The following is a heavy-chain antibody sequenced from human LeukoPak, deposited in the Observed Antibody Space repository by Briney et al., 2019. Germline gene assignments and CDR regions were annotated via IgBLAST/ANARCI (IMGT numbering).Heavy chain of an antibody. CDR1: GFTFSSYA. CDR3: AKGSVLLWFGELLSPFDY. Sequence: GGSLRLSCAASGFTFSSYAMSWVRQAPGKGLEWVSAISGSGGSTYYADSVKGRFTISRDNSKNTLYLQMNSLRAEDTAVYYCAKGSVLLWFGELLSPFDYWGQGTLVTVSS. CDR2: ISGSGGST. V-gene: IGHV3-23*01. J-gene: IGHJ4*02. D-gene: IGHD3-10*01.